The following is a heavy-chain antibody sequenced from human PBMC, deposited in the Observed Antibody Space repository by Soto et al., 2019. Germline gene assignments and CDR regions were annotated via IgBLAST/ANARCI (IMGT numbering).Heavy chain of an antibody. D-gene: IGHD2-8*01. CDR2: ISYDGSTQ. V-gene: IGHV3-30*18. J-gene: IGHJ4*02. CDR3: AKNYGGNGFFFDY. Sequence: QVQLVESGGGVVQPGRSLRLSCAASGFTFSNFVMHWVRQAPGKGLEWVTLISYDGSTQYYVESVKGRFTISRDNSKNTLYLQMNSLRAEDTAVYYCAKNYGGNGFFFDYWGQGALVTVSS. CDR1: GFTFSNFV.